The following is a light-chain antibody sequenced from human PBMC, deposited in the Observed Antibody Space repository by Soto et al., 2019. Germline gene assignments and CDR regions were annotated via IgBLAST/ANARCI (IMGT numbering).Light chain of an antibody. CDR3: QQYNSG. CDR2: KAS. CDR1: QSIGTW. V-gene: IGKV1-5*03. Sequence: DIQMTQSPSTLSASVGDRVTITCRASQSIGTWMAWYQQKPGKAPRLLIYKASSLESGVPSRFSGSGSGTEFTLTISSLQPDDFATYYCQQYNSGFGQGTKVEIK. J-gene: IGKJ1*01.